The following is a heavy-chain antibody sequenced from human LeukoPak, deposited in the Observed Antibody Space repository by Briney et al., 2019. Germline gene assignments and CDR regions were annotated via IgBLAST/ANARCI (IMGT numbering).Heavy chain of an antibody. V-gene: IGHV4-59*01. D-gene: IGHD6-19*01. J-gene: IGHJ5*02. CDR3: ARVRSSGWGKMFDP. CDR1: GGSISSYY. CDR2: IYYSGNT. Sequence: PSETLSLTCTVSGGSISSYYWSWIRQPPGKGLEWIGDIYYSGNTNYNPSLKSRVTISVDTSKNQFSLKLSSVTAADTAVYYCARVRSSGWGKMFDPWGQGILVTVSS.